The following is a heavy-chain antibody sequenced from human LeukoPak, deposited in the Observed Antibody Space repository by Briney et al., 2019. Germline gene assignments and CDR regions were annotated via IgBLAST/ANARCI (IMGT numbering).Heavy chain of an antibody. J-gene: IGHJ4*02. Sequence: GGSLRLSCAASGFAFSRLAMGWVRQAPGKGLEWVSVISDSGSLTYYADSVKGRFTISRDNYKNTLFLQMNGLRAEDTAVYYCAKDARRTNGWYFFDYWGQGTLVTVSS. CDR1: GFAFSRLA. D-gene: IGHD6-19*01. V-gene: IGHV3-23*01. CDR3: AKDARRTNGWYFFDY. CDR2: ISDSGSLT.